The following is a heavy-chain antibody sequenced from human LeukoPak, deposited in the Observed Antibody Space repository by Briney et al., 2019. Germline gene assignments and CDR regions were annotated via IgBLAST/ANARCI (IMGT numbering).Heavy chain of an antibody. J-gene: IGHJ4*02. CDR1: GGSISSGGYY. Sequence: SETLSLTCSVSGGSISSGGYYWSWIRQHPGKGLEWIGYIYYSGSTYYNPSLKSRVIISVDTPKNQFSLKLSSVTAADTAVYYCARAGGYGMIVYWGQGILVTVSS. CDR3: ARAGGYGMIVY. CDR2: IYYSGST. D-gene: IGHD2-8*01. V-gene: IGHV4-31*03.